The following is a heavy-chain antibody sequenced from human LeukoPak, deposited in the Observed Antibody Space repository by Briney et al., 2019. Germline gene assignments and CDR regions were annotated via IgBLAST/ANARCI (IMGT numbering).Heavy chain of an antibody. CDR2: IWYDGSNK. V-gene: IGHV3-33*01. D-gene: IGHD4-17*01. Sequence: PGRSLRLSCAASGFTFSSYGMHWVRQAPGKGLEWVAVIWYDGSNKYYADSVKGRFTISRDNSKNTLYLQMNSLRAEDTAVYYCARSLATVTTVRYWGQGTLVTVSS. CDR1: GFTFSSYG. CDR3: ARSLATVTTVRY. J-gene: IGHJ4*02.